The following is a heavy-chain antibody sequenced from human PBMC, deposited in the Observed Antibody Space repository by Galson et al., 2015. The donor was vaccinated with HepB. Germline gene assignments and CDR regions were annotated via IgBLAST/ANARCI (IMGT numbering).Heavy chain of an antibody. D-gene: IGHD3-10*01. Sequence: SVKVSCKTSGYSFTSYGISWVRQAPGQGLEWMGWISAYNGNTNYAQKLQGRVTITTDTSTSTAYMELRSLRSDDTAVYYCARDSPYGSGSYIGYYMDVWGKGTTVTVSS. CDR3: ARDSPYGSGSYIGYYMDV. CDR1: GYSFTSYG. CDR2: ISAYNGNT. J-gene: IGHJ6*03. V-gene: IGHV1-18*01.